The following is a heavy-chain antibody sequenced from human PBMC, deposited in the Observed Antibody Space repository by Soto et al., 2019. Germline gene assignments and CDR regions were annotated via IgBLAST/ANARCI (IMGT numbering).Heavy chain of an antibody. CDR2: IYYSGST. V-gene: IGHV4-61*01. CDR1: GGSVSSGSNY. CDR3: ARDPWSRARYFDY. D-gene: IGHD2-15*01. J-gene: IGHJ4*02. Sequence: PSETLSLTCTVSGGSVSSGSNYWSWIRQPPGKGLEWIGYIYYSGSTNYNPSLKSRVTISVDTSKNQFSLKLSSVTAADTAVYYCARDPWSRARYFDYWGQGTLVTVSS.